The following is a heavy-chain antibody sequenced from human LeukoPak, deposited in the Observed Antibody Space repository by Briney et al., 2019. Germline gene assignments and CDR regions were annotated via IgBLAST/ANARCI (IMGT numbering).Heavy chain of an antibody. V-gene: IGHV1-69*13. Sequence: ASVKVCCKASGGTFSSYAISWVRQAPGQGLGWMRGIIPIFGTANYEQKFQGRVTITADESTSTAYMDLSSLRSEDTAVYYCASGYSSSSIYYYMDVWGKGTTVTVSS. CDR2: IIPIFGTA. CDR3: ASGYSSSSIYYYMDV. D-gene: IGHD6-6*01. J-gene: IGHJ6*03. CDR1: GGTFSSYA.